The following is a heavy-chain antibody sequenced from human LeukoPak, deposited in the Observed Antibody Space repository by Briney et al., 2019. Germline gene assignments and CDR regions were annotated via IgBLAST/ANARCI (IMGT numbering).Heavy chain of an antibody. CDR1: GVTISSYY. J-gene: IGHJ6*02. CDR2: INTSGST. Sequence: PSETLSLTCTASGVTISSYYWSWIRQPAGKGLEWIGRINTSGSTNCNPSLKSRGTMSVDTSKNHFSLKQSSVTAANTAVYYCARDRIQLWQNVYYYYDDMDVWGQGTTVTVSS. V-gene: IGHV4-4*07. D-gene: IGHD5-18*01. CDR3: ARDRIQLWQNVYYYYDDMDV.